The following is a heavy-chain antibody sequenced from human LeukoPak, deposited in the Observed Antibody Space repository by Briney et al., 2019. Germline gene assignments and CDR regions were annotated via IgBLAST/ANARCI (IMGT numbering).Heavy chain of an antibody. D-gene: IGHD3-22*01. CDR1: GFTFSSYS. CDR2: ISSSSSYI. V-gene: IGHV3-21*01. Sequence: PGGSLRLSCAASGFTFSSYSMNWVRQAPGKGLEWVSSISSSSSYIYYADSVKGRFTISRDNAKNSLYLQMNSLRAEDTAVYYCARPITMIAKIGAFDIWGQGTMVTVSS. CDR3: ARPITMIAKIGAFDI. J-gene: IGHJ3*02.